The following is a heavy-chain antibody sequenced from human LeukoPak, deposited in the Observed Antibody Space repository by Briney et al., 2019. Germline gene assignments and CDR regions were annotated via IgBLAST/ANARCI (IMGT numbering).Heavy chain of an antibody. D-gene: IGHD2-2*01. J-gene: IGHJ4*02. Sequence: SETLSLTCTVSGGSISSYYWSWIRQPPGKGLEWIGCIYYSGSTNYNPSLKSRVTISVDTSKNQFSLKLSSVTAADTAVYYCARLVPAAPMSLYFDYWGQGTLVTVSS. V-gene: IGHV4-59*01. CDR1: GGSISSYY. CDR3: ARLVPAAPMSLYFDY. CDR2: IYYSGST.